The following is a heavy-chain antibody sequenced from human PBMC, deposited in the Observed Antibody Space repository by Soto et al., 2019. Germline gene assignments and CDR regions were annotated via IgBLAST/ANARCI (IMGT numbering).Heavy chain of an antibody. J-gene: IGHJ4*02. Sequence: PSQTLSLACAVSGGCISSYDGSWILQPPGKGLEWIGYIYYSGSTNSNHSIKSRVTISVDTSKNQFSLRLSSVTAADTAVYYCARFDQVSYYFDYWGQGTLVTVSS. CDR1: GGCISSYD. CDR3: ARFDQVSYYFDY. V-gene: IGHV4-59*01. CDR2: IYYSGST.